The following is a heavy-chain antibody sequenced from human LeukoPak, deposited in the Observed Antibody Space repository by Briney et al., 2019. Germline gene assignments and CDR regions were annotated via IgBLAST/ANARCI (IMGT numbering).Heavy chain of an antibody. CDR2: ISSSGSTM. D-gene: IGHD3/OR15-3a*01. J-gene: IGHJ4*02. V-gene: IGHV3-11*01. CDR3: ASGGFLDLDY. CDR1: GFTFSDYY. Sequence: PGGSLRLSCAASGFTFSDYYMYWIRQAPGRGLEWVSSISSSGSTMYYADSVKGRFTISRDNAKNSLNLQMNSLRAEDTAVYYCASGGFLDLDYWGQGTLVTVSS.